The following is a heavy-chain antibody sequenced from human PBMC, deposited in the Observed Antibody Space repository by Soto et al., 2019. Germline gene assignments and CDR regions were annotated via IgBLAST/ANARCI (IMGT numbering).Heavy chain of an antibody. D-gene: IGHD4-17*01. V-gene: IGHV3-23*01. Sequence: PGGSLRFSCAASGFIFSTYAMNWVRQAPGKGLEWVSAISSSSGSTYYAESVRGRFTISRDNSINTLYLQMSSLRTEDTAVYYCAHPRGYGVFDAVDIWGQGTMVTVSS. CDR3: AHPRGYGVFDAVDI. CDR1: GFIFSTYA. J-gene: IGHJ3*02. CDR2: ISSSSGST.